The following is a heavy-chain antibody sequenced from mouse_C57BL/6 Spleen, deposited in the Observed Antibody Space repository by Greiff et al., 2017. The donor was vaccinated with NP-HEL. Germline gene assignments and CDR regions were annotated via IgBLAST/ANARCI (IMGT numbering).Heavy chain of an antibody. V-gene: IGHV5-17*01. D-gene: IGHD4-1*01. Sequence: EVKLMESGGGLVKPGGSLKLSCAASGFTFSDYGMHWVRQAPEKGLEWVAYISSGSSTIYYVDTVKGRFTISRDNAKNTLFLQMTSLRSEDTAMYYCARPGTGFSYFDYWGQGTTRTVSS. CDR1: GFTFSDYG. CDR3: ARPGTGFSYFDY. CDR2: ISSGSSTI. J-gene: IGHJ2*01.